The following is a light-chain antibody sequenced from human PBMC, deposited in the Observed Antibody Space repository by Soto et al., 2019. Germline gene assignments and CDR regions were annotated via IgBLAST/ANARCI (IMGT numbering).Light chain of an antibody. J-gene: IGLJ3*02. Sequence: QSVLTQPPSVSAAPGQKVTIVCSGSSSNIGNNYVSWYQQLPGTAPKLLIYENIKRPSGIPDRFSGSKSGTSATLDISGLQAGDEADYYCGTWDSSLSGGVFGGGTKLTVL. CDR1: SSNIGNNY. CDR2: ENI. CDR3: GTWDSSLSGGV. V-gene: IGLV1-51*02.